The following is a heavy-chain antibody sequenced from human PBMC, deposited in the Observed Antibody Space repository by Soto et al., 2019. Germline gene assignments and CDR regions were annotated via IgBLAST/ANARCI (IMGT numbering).Heavy chain of an antibody. CDR2: IHNGGSI. J-gene: IGHJ4*02. CDR3: ARLRTSVLAQAVTPNFDA. V-gene: IGHV4-4*02. Sequence: QIQLQESGPGLVKPSGTVSLTCTVSGGSISSSNWWSWGRQTRGMRLEWIGDIHNGGSINFNSSLDSRISMSADKSKNQFSLKLHSVTAADTAVYFCARLRTSVLAQAVTPNFDAWGQGTLVTVSS. D-gene: IGHD6-25*01. CDR1: GGSISSSNW.